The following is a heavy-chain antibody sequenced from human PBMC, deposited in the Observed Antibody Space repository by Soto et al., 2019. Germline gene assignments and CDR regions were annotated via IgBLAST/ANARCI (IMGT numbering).Heavy chain of an antibody. CDR1: GFTFINAW. D-gene: IGHD5-12*01. CDR3: TTTVIYSGYDWVFDY. Sequence: EVQLVESGGGLVKPGGSLRLSCAASGFTFINAWMNWVRQAPGKGLEWVGRIKSKTDGGTTDYAAPVKGRFTISRDDSKITMYLQMNSLKTEDTAVYYCTTTVIYSGYDWVFDYWGQGTLVTVSS. CDR2: IKSKTDGGTT. V-gene: IGHV3-15*01. J-gene: IGHJ4*02.